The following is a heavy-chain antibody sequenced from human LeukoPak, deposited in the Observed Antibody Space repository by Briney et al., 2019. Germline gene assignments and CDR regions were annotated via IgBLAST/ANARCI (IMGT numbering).Heavy chain of an antibody. J-gene: IGHJ4*02. CDR2: ITSSSDHI. V-gene: IGHV3-21*01. D-gene: IGHD5-12*01. CDR1: GFSFSTYS. Sequence: GGSLRLSCAGSGFSFSTYSMNWVRQAPGKGLEWVSSITSSSDHIYYADSVKGRLTISRENAKNSLYLQMNSLRAGDTAVYYCARGNRGYDSIDYWGRGTLVTVSS. CDR3: ARGNRGYDSIDY.